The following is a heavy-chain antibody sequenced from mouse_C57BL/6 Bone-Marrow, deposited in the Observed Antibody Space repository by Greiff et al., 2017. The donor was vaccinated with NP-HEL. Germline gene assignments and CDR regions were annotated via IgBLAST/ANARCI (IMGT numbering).Heavy chain of an antibody. CDR3: AIEVTTVVANRDYWYFDV. CDR2: IHPNSGST. J-gene: IGHJ1*03. V-gene: IGHV1-64*01. CDR1: GYTFTSYW. Sequence: QVQLKQPGAELVKPGASVKLSCKASGYTFTSYWMHWVKQRPGQGLEWIGMIHPNSGSTNYNEKFKSKATLTVDKSSSTAYMQLSSLTSEDSAVYYCAIEVTTVVANRDYWYFDVWGTGTTVTVSS. D-gene: IGHD1-1*01.